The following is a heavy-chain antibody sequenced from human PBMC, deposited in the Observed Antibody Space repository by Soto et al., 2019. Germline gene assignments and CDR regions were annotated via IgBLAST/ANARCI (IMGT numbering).Heavy chain of an antibody. J-gene: IGHJ4*02. CDR3: ARDTPPLGY. CDR2: ISAYNGNT. Sequence: QVQLVQSGAEVKKPGASVKVSCKASGYTFTSYGISWVRQAPGQGLEGMGWISAYNGNTNYAQKLQGRASMTTHTSTSTAYMELRGLRSDSTAVYYSARDTPPLGYWCQGTRVTVSS. CDR1: GYTFTSYG. V-gene: IGHV1-18*01.